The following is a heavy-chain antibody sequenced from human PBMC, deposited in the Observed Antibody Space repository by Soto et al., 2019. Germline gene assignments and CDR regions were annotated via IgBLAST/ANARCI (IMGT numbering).Heavy chain of an antibody. CDR1: GYTFSSYD. V-gene: IGHV1-8*01. Sequence: ASVKVSCKASGYTFSSYDINWVRQATGQGLEWMGWMNANSGNTGYAQKFQGRVTMTWDTSMSTAYMELRSLRSDDTAVYYCAREAPGAEESGMDVWGQGTTVTVSS. D-gene: IGHD2-2*01. J-gene: IGHJ6*02. CDR2: MNANSGNT. CDR3: AREAPGAEESGMDV.